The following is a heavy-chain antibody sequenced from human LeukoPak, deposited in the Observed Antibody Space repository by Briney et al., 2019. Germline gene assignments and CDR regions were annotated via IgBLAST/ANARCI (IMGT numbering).Heavy chain of an antibody. J-gene: IGHJ4*02. CDR1: GGSISSSNW. D-gene: IGHD3-22*01. Sequence: PSETLSLTCAVSGGSISSSNWWSWVRQPPGKGLEWIGEIYHSGSTNYNPSLKSRVTIAVDKSKNQFSLKLSSVTAADTAVYYCARATRPPDSSGYPWAGGLDYWGQGTLVTVSS. CDR2: IYHSGST. CDR3: ARATRPPDSSGYPWAGGLDY. V-gene: IGHV4-4*02.